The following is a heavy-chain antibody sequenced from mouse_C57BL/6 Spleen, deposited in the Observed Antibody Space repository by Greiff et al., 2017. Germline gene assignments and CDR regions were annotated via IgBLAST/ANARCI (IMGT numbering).Heavy chain of an antibody. CDR3: ARSLNWDAWFAY. CDR1: GYTFTSYW. Sequence: QVQLQQPGAELVRPGSSVKLSCKASGYTFTSYWMHWVKQRPIQGLEWIGNIDPSDSETHYNQKFKDKATLTVDKSSSTAYMQLSSLTSEDSAVYYCARSLNWDAWFAYWGQGTLVTVSA. CDR2: IDPSDSET. V-gene: IGHV1-52*01. J-gene: IGHJ3*01. D-gene: IGHD4-1*01.